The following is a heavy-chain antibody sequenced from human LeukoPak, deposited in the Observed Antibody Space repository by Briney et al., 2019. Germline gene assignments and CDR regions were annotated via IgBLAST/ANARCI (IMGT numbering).Heavy chain of an antibody. Sequence: SETLSLTCAVYGGSFGGYYWSWLRQPPGNGLEWIGEINHSGSTNYNPSLKSRVTISVDTSKNQFSLKLSSVTAADTAVYYCARGGYSSGWSEYYFDYWGQGTLVTVSS. CDR3: ARGGYSSGWSEYYFDY. CDR2: INHSGST. J-gene: IGHJ4*02. D-gene: IGHD6-19*01. CDR1: GGSFGGYY. V-gene: IGHV4-34*01.